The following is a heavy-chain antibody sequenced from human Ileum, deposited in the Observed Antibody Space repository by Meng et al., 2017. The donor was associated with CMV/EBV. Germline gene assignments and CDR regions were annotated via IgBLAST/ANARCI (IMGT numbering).Heavy chain of an antibody. CDR1: GGSFSGYY. CDR2: INHSGST. Sequence: GSLRLSCAVYGGSFSGYYWSWIRQPPGKGLEWIGEINHSGSTNYNPSLKSRVTISVDTSKIQSSLKLSSVTAADAAVYYCARELEPPIAATGTTFFDYWGQGTLVTVSS. CDR3: ARELEPPIAATGTTFFDY. V-gene: IGHV4-34*01. D-gene: IGHD6-13*01. J-gene: IGHJ4*02.